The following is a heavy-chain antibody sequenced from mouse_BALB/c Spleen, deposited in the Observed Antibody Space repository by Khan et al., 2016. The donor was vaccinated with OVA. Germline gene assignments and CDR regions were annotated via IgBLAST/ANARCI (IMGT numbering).Heavy chain of an antibody. Sequence: EVQLVESGPGLVKPSQSLSLTCSVTGYSITSGYYWNWIRQFPGNKLEWMGYISYDGSNNSNPSLKNRISITRDTSKNQFFLKLNSVTTEDTATYYCAGSGDYDGWFAYWGQGTLVTVSA. D-gene: IGHD2-4*01. CDR3: AGSGDYDGWFAY. CDR1: GYSITSGYY. V-gene: IGHV3-6*02. CDR2: ISYDGSN. J-gene: IGHJ3*01.